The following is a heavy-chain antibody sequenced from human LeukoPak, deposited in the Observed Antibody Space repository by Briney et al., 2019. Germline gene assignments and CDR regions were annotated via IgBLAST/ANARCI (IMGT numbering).Heavy chain of an antibody. J-gene: IGHJ4*02. CDR2: INSDGSTT. D-gene: IGHD2-15*01. Sequence: GGSLRLSCAASEFTFSTYWMYWVRQAPGKGLVWVSRINSDGSTTEYADSVKGRFTISRDNAKNTLYLQINSLRAEDTAVYYCARGWSYFDFWGQGTLVTVSS. V-gene: IGHV3-74*03. CDR3: ARGWSYFDF. CDR1: EFTFSTYW.